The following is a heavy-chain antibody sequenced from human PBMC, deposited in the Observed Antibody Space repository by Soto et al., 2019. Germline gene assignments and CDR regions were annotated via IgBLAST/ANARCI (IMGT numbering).Heavy chain of an antibody. J-gene: IGHJ5*02. CDR1: GASISDNY. Sequence: SETLSLTCTLSGASISDNYWSWIRQPPGKGLEWIGYIFYSGSTNYNPSLESRVTISIDTPKNQFSLRLNSVTAADMAVYYCARIDPPLMLAWFDPWGQGTLVTVSS. V-gene: IGHV4-59*01. CDR2: IFYSGST. CDR3: ARIDPPLMLAWFDP. D-gene: IGHD2-8*01.